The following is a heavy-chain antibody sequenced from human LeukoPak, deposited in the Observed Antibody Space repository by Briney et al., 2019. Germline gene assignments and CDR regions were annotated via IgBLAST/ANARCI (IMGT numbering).Heavy chain of an antibody. CDR1: GYSISSGYY. J-gene: IGHJ4*02. D-gene: IGHD5-24*01. CDR3: ARERVGDGYNFNY. V-gene: IGHV4-38-2*02. CDR2: IYHSGST. Sequence: PSETLSLTCTVSGYSISSGYYWGWIRQPPGKGLEWIGSIYHSGSTYYNPSLKSRVTISVDTFKNQLSLKLSSVTAADTAVYYCARERVGDGYNFNYWGQGTLVTVSS.